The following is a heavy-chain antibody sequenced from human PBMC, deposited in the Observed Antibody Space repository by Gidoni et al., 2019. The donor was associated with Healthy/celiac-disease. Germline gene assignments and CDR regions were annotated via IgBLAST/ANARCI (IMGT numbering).Heavy chain of an antibody. CDR1: GFPFSSYS. Sequence: EVQLVASGGGLVKPGGSLRLSCAASGFPFSSYSMNWVRQAPGKGLEWVSSISSSSSYIYYADSVKGRFTIYRDNAKNALYLQRNSLRAEDTAVYYCARDLGYSYGTESDYWGQGTLVTVSS. CDR2: ISSSSSYI. CDR3: ARDLGYSYGTESDY. D-gene: IGHD5-18*01. J-gene: IGHJ4*02. V-gene: IGHV3-21*01.